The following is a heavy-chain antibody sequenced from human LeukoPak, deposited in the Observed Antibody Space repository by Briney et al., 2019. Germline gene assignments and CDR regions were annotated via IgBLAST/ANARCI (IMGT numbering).Heavy chain of an antibody. D-gene: IGHD6-13*01. CDR2: ISGSGGTT. CDR1: GFIFSRYG. J-gene: IGHJ4*02. CDR3: AKDSGYTSSWYFGDY. Sequence: PGGSLRLSCAASGFIFSRYGMSWVRQAPGKGLQWVSAISGSGGTTYYADSVKGRFTISKDNSKNTLYLQMNSLRAEDTAFYYCAKDSGYTSSWYFGDYWGQGTLVTVSS. V-gene: IGHV3-23*01.